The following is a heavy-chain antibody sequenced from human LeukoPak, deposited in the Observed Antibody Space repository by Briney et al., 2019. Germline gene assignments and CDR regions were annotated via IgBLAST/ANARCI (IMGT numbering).Heavy chain of an antibody. Sequence: GGSLRLSCAASGFTFDDYAMHWVRQAPGKGLEWVSGISWNSGSIGYADSVKGRFTISRDNAKNSLYLQMNSLRAEDMALYYWAKGYDSSGYHPFDYWGQGTLVTVSS. CDR2: ISWNSGSI. CDR3: AKGYDSSGYHPFDY. D-gene: IGHD3-22*01. V-gene: IGHV3-9*03. J-gene: IGHJ4*02. CDR1: GFTFDDYA.